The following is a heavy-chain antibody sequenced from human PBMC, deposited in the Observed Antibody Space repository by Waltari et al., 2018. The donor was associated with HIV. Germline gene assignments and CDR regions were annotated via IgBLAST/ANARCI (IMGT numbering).Heavy chain of an antibody. V-gene: IGHV3-11*05. J-gene: IGHJ2*01. D-gene: IGHD3-3*01. CDR3: ARAPPGIHGVAIVWFFDL. CDR1: GFTFSDYY. CDR2: VSGGSSYI. Sequence: QEQLVESGGGLVKPGGSLRLSCSASGFTFSDYYMNWIRQAPGKGLEGSAYVSGGSSYINYADSGKCRFTIARDDADNSLYLQMNSLRVEDTAIYYCARAPPGIHGVAIVWFFDLWGRGTLGTVSS.